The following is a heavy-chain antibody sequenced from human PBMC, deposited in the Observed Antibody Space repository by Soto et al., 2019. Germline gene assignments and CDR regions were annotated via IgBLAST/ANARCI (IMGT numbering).Heavy chain of an antibody. D-gene: IGHD3-9*01. CDR3: AKDAEGDISLDY. CDR2: IYYSGST. J-gene: IGHJ4*02. V-gene: IGHV4-31*03. Sequence: PSETLSLTCTVSGGSISSGGYYWSWIRQHPGKGLEWIGYIYYSGSTYYNPSLKSRVTISVDTSKNQFSLKLSSVTAADTALYYCAKDAEGDISLDYWGQGTLVTVSS. CDR1: GGSISSGGYY.